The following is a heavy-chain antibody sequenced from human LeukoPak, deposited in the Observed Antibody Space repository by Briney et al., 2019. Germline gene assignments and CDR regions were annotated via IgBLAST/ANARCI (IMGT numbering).Heavy chain of an antibody. V-gene: IGHV4-34*01. CDR3: AGAPRGRQGWFDP. CDR1: GGTFSGYY. J-gene: IGHJ5*02. CDR2: INHSGST. D-gene: IGHD3-10*01. Sequence: SGTLSLTCAVSGGTFSGYYWSWIRQPPGKGLEWMGEINHSGSTNYNPSIQSRVTISVAPSKTQFSLKLSSVTAADTAVYYCAGAPRGRQGWFDPWRQGTLVTVSS.